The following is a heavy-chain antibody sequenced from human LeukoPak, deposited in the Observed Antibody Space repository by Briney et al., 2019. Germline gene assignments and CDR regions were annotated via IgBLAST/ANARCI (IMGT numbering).Heavy chain of an antibody. CDR1: GFTFSSYW. J-gene: IGHJ4*02. CDR3: ARVGSYYDSSGYYPHYFDY. Sequence: GGSLRLSCAASGFTFSSYWMHWVRQAPGKGLVWVSRINSDGSSTSYADSVKGRFTISRDNAKNTLYLQMNSLRAEDTAVYYCARVGSYYDSSGYYPHYFDYWGQGTLVTVSS. V-gene: IGHV3-74*01. CDR2: INSDGSST. D-gene: IGHD3-22*01.